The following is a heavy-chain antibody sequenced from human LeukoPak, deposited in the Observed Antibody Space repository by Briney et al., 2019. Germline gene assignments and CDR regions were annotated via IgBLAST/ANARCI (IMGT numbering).Heavy chain of an antibody. CDR2: ISAYNGNT. V-gene: IGHV1-18*01. CDR3: ARGVSGYCSSTSCSWGFDP. Sequence: ASVKVSCKASGYTFTSYGISWVRQAPGQGLEWMGWISAYNGNTNYAQKLQGRVTMTTDTSTSTAYMELRSLRSDDTAVYYCARGVSGYCSSTSCSWGFDPWGQGTLVTVSS. CDR1: GYTFTSYG. J-gene: IGHJ5*02. D-gene: IGHD2-2*01.